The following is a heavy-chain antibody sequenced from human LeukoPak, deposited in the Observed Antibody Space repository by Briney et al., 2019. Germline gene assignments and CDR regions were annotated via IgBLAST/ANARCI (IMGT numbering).Heavy chain of an antibody. CDR2: ISGSGGST. CDR3: AKTRPLDSSSWSHGDY. J-gene: IGHJ4*02. V-gene: IGHV3-23*01. Sequence: GGSLRLSCAASGFTSSSYAMSWVRQAPGKGLEWVSAISGSGGSTYYADSVKDRFTISRDNSKNTLYLQMNSLRAEDTAVYYCAKTRPLDSSSWSHGDYWGQGTLVTVSS. D-gene: IGHD6-13*01. CDR1: GFTSSSYA.